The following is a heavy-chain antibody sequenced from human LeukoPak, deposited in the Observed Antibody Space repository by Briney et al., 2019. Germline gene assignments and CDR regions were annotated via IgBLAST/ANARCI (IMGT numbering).Heavy chain of an antibody. Sequence: SETLSLTCTVSGGSISIYYWTWIRQPPGKGLEWIGDIYYNGNTNYNPSLKSRVTMSVDTSKTQFSLKLSSVTAAHTAVYYCAGRYRTDGHKPYLSLDLGGRCRLVNVS. V-gene: IGHV4-59*08. J-gene: IGHJ2*01. CDR1: GGSISIYY. CDR2: IYYNGNT. D-gene: IGHD5-24*01. CDR3: AGRYRTDGHKPYLSLDL.